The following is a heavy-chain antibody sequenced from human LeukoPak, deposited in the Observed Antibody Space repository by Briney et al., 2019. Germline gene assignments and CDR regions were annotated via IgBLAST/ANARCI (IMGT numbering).Heavy chain of an antibody. V-gene: IGHV1-2*02. D-gene: IGHD1-14*01. J-gene: IGHJ4*02. CDR3: ARIGYNHYFDY. CDR2: INPNSGGT. CDR1: GYTFTDYY. Sequence: VASVKVSCKASGYTFTDYYLHWVRQAPGQGLEWMGWINPNSGGTNYAQTFQGRVTMTRGTSITTAYLELSRLRSDDTAVYYCARIGYNHYFDYWGQGTLVTVSS.